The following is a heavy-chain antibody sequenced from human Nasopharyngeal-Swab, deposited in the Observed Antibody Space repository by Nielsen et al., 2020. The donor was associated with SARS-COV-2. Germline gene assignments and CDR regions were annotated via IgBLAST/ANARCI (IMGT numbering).Heavy chain of an antibody. J-gene: IGHJ3*02. CDR3: AREGLEQSNFDI. D-gene: IGHD1/OR15-1a*01. V-gene: IGHV1-2*04. Sequence: ASVKVSCKDSGYTFTGYYMQWVRQAPGQGLEWMGWINPNSGGTNYAQKFQGWVTMTRDTSISTAYMELSRLRSDDTAVYYCAREGLEQSNFDIWGQGTMVTVSS. CDR2: INPNSGGT. CDR1: GYTFTGYY.